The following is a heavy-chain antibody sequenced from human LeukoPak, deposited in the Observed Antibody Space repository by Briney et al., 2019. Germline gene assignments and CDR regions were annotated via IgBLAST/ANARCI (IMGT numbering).Heavy chain of an antibody. CDR3: ARVVGGRFDP. CDR1: GGSFSGYY. D-gene: IGHD3-10*01. Sequence: SETLSLTCAVYGGSFSGYYWSWIRQPPGKGLEWIGEINHSGSTYYNPSLKSRVTISVDTSKNQFSLKLSSVTAADTAVYYCARVVGGRFDPWGQGTLVTVSS. CDR2: INHSGST. V-gene: IGHV4-34*01. J-gene: IGHJ5*02.